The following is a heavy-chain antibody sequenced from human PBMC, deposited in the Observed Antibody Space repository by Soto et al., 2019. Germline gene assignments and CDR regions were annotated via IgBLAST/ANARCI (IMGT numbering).Heavy chain of an antibody. CDR2: ISGNGDST. CDR3: ARRGYGFYFDY. CDR1: GFTFSYYA. D-gene: IGHD3-10*01. Sequence: EVQLVESGGGLVLPGGSLRLSCAASGFTFSYYAMHWVRQAPGKGLEYVSVISGNGDSTYYANSVKGRFTISRDNSKNTLYRQMGSVRDEDMAVYYWARRGYGFYFDYWGQGTLVTVSS. J-gene: IGHJ4*02. V-gene: IGHV3-64*01.